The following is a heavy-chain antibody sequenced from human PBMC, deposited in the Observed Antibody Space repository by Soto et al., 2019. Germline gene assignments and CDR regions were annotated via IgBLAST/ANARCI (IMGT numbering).Heavy chain of an antibody. CDR2: INAGNGNT. V-gene: IGHV1-3*01. D-gene: IGHD6-13*01. J-gene: IGHJ4*02. CDR3: ARDREQQLPYDY. CDR1: GYTFTSYA. Sequence: GASVKVSCKASGYTFTSYAMHWVRQTPGQRLKWMGWINAGNGNTKYSQKFQGRVTITRDTSASTAYMELSSLRSEDTAVFYCARDREQQLPYDYWGQGTLXTVSS.